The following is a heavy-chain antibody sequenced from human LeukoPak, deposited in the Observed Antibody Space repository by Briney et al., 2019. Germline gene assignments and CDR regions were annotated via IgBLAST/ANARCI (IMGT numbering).Heavy chain of an antibody. J-gene: IGHJ3*02. V-gene: IGHV3-48*03. CDR1: GFTFNTNE. CDR2: ITCGGTTV. D-gene: IGHD7-27*01. CDR3: TKGLWGSM. Sequence: GGSLRLSCAASGFTFNTNEMNWVRQAPGKGLEWVSSITCGGTTVYYADSVKARFTISRDNAKDSLYLQMSSLRAEDTAVYYCTKGLWGSMWGQGTMVTVSS.